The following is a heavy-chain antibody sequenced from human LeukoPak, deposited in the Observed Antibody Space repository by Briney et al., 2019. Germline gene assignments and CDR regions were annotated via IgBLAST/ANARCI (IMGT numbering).Heavy chain of an antibody. CDR2: IKQDGSEK. CDR3: ARVGGWLLRAFDI. J-gene: IGHJ3*02. CDR1: GFTFSSYW. D-gene: IGHD5-24*01. V-gene: IGHV3-7*01. Sequence: QAGGSVRLSCAGSGFTFSSYWMSWVRQAPGKGLEWVANIKQDGSEKYYVDSVKGRFTISRDNAKNSLYLQMNSLRAEDTAVYYCARVGGWLLRAFDIWGQGTMVTVSS.